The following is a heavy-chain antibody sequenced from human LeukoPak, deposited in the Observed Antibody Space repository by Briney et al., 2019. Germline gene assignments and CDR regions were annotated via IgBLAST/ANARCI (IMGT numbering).Heavy chain of an antibody. D-gene: IGHD6-13*01. J-gene: IGHJ4*02. V-gene: IGHV3-11*04. CDR1: GFTFSDYY. CDR2: ISSSGSTI. CDR3: ARDVIAAAGDFDY. Sequence: SGGSLRLSCAASGFTFSDYYMSWIRQAPGKGLEWVSYISSSGSTIYYADSVKGRFTISRDNAKNSLYLQMNSLRAEDTAVHYCARDVIAAAGDFDYWGQGTLVTVSS.